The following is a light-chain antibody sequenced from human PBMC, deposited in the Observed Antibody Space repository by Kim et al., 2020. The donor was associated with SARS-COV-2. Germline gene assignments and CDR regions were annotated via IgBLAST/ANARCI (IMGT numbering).Light chain of an antibody. Sequence: PGESATLSCRASQSVNSNNLAWYQRKPGQAPRLLIYGASTRATGIPARFSGSGSGTEFTLTISSLQSEDFAVYYCQQYNNWPPWTFGQGTKVDIK. J-gene: IGKJ1*01. CDR3: QQYNNWPPWT. V-gene: IGKV3-15*01. CDR1: QSVNSN. CDR2: GAS.